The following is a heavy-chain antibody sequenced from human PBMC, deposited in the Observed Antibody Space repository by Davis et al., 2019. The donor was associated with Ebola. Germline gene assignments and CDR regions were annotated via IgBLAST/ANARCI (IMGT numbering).Heavy chain of an antibody. CDR3: AKDTSNVWFDV. J-gene: IGHJ3*01. CDR2: LGLSADT. CDR1: GFAFSSYV. Sequence: GESLKISCAASGFAFSSYVMSWVRQAPGNGLESVLTLGLSADTYYADSVKGRFTISRDNSKNTLHLQMNSLRVEDTAIYYCAKDTSNVWFDVWDQGTMVTVSS. V-gene: IGHV3-23*01. D-gene: IGHD6-19*01.